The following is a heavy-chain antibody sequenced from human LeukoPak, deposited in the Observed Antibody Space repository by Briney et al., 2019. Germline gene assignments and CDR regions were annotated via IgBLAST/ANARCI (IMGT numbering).Heavy chain of an antibody. Sequence: SETLSLTCTVSGGSISSYYWSWIRQPPGKGLEWIGYIYNSGSTNYNPSLKSRVTISVDTSKNQLSLKLSSVTAADTAVYYCARGQLEARPDYYYYYYMDVWGKGTTVTVSS. CDR3: ARGQLEARPDYYYYYYMDV. V-gene: IGHV4-59*01. J-gene: IGHJ6*03. CDR1: GGSISSYY. CDR2: IYNSGST. D-gene: IGHD6-6*01.